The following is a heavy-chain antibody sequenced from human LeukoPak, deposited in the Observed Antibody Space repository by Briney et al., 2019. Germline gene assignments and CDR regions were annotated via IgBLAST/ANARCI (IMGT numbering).Heavy chain of an antibody. CDR2: IYYSGST. J-gene: IGHJ3*02. Sequence: SETPFLTRTFYGGSISSSSYYWGWIRPPPGEGLGWIGSIYYSGSTYYNPSLKSRVTISVDTSKNQFSLKLTSVTAADTAVYYCARDKADYCSGGSCYAGAFDIWGQGTMVTVSS. CDR3: ARDKADYCSGGSCYAGAFDI. CDR1: GGSISSSSYY. D-gene: IGHD2-15*01. V-gene: IGHV4-39*07.